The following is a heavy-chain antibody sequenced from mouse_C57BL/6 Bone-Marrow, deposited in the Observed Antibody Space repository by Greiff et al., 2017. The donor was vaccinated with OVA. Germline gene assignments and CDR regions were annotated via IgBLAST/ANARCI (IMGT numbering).Heavy chain of an antibody. CDR1: GYAFTNYL. Sequence: QVQLQQSGAELVRPGTSVKVSCKASGYAFTNYLIEWVKQRPGQGLEWIGVINPGSGGTNYNEKFKGKATLTADKSSSTAYMQLSSLTSEDSAVYFCAFYYSNSYARDYWGQGTSVTVSS. CDR3: AFYYSNSYARDY. J-gene: IGHJ4*01. D-gene: IGHD2-5*01. CDR2: INPGSGGT. V-gene: IGHV1-54*01.